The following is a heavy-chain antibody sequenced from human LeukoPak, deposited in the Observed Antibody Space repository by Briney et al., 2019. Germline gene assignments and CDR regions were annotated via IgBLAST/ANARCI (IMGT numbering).Heavy chain of an antibody. CDR3: ARRAVRHGGWYWFDP. J-gene: IGHJ5*02. Sequence: GGSLKISCKGSGYSFTSYWIGWVRQMPGKGLEWMGIIYPGDSDTRYSPSFQGQVTISADKSISTAYLQWSSLKASDTAMYYCARRAVRHGGWYWFDPWGQGTLVTVSS. CDR1: GYSFTSYW. V-gene: IGHV5-51*01. D-gene: IGHD6-19*01. CDR2: IYPGDSDT.